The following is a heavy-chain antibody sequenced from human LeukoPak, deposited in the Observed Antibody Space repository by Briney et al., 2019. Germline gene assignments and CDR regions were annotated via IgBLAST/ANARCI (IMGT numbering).Heavy chain of an antibody. V-gene: IGHV4-61*08. D-gene: IGHD4-17*01. CDR3: AREGAYGDYAIDY. J-gene: IGHJ4*02. Sequence: SETLSLTCAVSGGSISSGGYYWSWIRQPPGKGLEWIGYIYYSGSTNYNPSLKSRVTISVDTSKNQFSLKLSSVTAADTAVYYCAREGAYGDYAIDYWGQGTLVTVSS. CDR2: IYYSGST. CDR1: GGSISSGGYY.